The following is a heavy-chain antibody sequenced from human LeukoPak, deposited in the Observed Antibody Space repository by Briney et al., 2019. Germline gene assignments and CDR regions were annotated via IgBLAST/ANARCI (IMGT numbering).Heavy chain of an antibody. Sequence: GGSLRLSCAVSGITLSNYGMSWVRQAPGKGLEWVAGIGGSGGSTSYADPVKGRFTISRDNSKNTPYLQMNSLRVEDTAVYFCAKRGVVIRVILVGFHKEAYYFDSWGQGALVTVSS. CDR2: IGGSGGST. D-gene: IGHD3-22*01. J-gene: IGHJ4*02. CDR1: GITLSNYG. V-gene: IGHV3-23*01. CDR3: AKRGVVIRVILVGFHKEAYYFDS.